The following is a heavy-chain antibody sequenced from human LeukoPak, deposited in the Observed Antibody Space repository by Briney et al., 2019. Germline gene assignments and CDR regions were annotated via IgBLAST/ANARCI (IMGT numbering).Heavy chain of an antibody. V-gene: IGHV3-21*01. CDR2: ISTSSIYI. D-gene: IGHD3-16*01. J-gene: IGHJ6*04. CDR1: GFTFSSYS. Sequence: GGSLRLSCAASGFTFSSYSMNWVRQAPGKGLEWVSYISTSSIYIYYADSLKGRFTISRDNAKNSLYLQMNSLRAEDTAVYYCARGSYDYVWGSYTFHVWGKGTTVTVSS. CDR3: ARGSYDYVWGSYTFHV.